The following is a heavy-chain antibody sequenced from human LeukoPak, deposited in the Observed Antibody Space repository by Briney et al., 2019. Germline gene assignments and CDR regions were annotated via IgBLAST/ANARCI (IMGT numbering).Heavy chain of an antibody. CDR2: IYYSGST. Sequence: SETLSLTCTVSGGSISSYYWSWIRQPPGKGLEWIGYIYYSGSTNYNPSLKSRVTISVDTSKNQFSLKLSSVTAADTAVYYCARVVIQLWLRAGYMDVWGKGTTVTVSS. CDR1: GGSISSYY. J-gene: IGHJ6*03. D-gene: IGHD5-18*01. V-gene: IGHV4-59*12. CDR3: ARVVIQLWLRAGYMDV.